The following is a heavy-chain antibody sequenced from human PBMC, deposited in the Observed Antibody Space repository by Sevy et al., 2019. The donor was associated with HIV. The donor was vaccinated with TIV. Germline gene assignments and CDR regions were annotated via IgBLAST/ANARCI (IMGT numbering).Heavy chain of an antibody. V-gene: IGHV3-53*01. CDR1: GFTVRSTH. CDR2: IYSGGSK. Sequence: GGSLRLSCAASGFTVRSTHMTWVRQAPGKGLEWVSLIYSGGSKYYADSVKGRFTISRDNSKNTLYLQMDSLRAEDTAMYYCVRDGVGATPPYYYYPMDVWGQGTTVTVSS. CDR3: VRDGVGATPPYYYYPMDV. J-gene: IGHJ6*02. D-gene: IGHD1-26*01.